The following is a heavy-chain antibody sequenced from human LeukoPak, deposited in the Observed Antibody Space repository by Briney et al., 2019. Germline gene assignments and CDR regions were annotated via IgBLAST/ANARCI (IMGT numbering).Heavy chain of an antibody. D-gene: IGHD2-21*01. J-gene: IGHJ3*02. Sequence: ASVKVSCKASGYTFTSYDINWVRQATGQGLDWMGWMSPNSSNTGYAQKFPGTVTITTNTSISTAYMELRSLGSDDTAVYYCASALIGRDAFDIWGQGTVVTVSS. V-gene: IGHV1-8*03. CDR3: ASALIGRDAFDI. CDR2: MSPNSSNT. CDR1: GYTFTSYD.